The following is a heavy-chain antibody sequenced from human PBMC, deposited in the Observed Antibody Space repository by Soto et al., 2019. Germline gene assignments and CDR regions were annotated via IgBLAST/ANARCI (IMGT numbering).Heavy chain of an antibody. Sequence: GASVKVSCKASGYTFTNYGIHWVRQAPGQGLEWVGWISAYNGNKNYAQKLQGRVTMTTDTYTNTAYMELRSLRSDDTAVYYCARDSTWPYWGQGTLVTV. CDR2: ISAYNGNK. V-gene: IGHV1-18*01. CDR1: GYTFTNYG. D-gene: IGHD5-12*01. J-gene: IGHJ4*02. CDR3: ARDSTWPY.